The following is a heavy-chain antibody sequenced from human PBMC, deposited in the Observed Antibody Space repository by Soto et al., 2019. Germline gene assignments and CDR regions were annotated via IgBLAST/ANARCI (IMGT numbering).Heavy chain of an antibody. CDR1: GFTFSSYA. V-gene: IGHV3-23*01. CDR2: ISGIFGST. CDR3: ATYYYDSSGYFPAFDY. J-gene: IGHJ4*02. D-gene: IGHD3-22*01. Sequence: GGSLRLSCAASGFTFSSYAMIWVRQAPVNGLEFVSAISGIFGSTYYADSVKGRFTISRYNSKNTLYLQMNSLRAYDTAVYYFATYYYDSSGYFPAFDYWGQGTLVTVSS.